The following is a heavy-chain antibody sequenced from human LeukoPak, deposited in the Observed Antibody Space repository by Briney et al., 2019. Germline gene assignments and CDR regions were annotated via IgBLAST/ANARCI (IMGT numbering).Heavy chain of an antibody. CDR3: ARGRSGWFDP. CDR2: IYYSGST. Sequence: PSETLPLTCTVSGGSISSYYWSWIRQPPGKGLEWIGYIYYSGSTNYNPSLKSRVTISVDTSKNQFSLKLSSVTAADTAVYYCARGRSGWFDPWGQGTLVTVSS. CDR1: GGSISSYY. J-gene: IGHJ5*02. V-gene: IGHV4-59*08.